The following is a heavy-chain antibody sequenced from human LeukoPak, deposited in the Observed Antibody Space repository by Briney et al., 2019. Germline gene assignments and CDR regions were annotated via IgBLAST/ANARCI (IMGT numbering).Heavy chain of an antibody. CDR3: ARGWYSSGSDSDY. D-gene: IGHD6-19*01. Sequence: GRSLRLSCAASGFTFSSYSMNWVRQAPGKWLEWVSYISSSSSTIYYADSVKGRFTISRDNAKNSLYLQMNSLRAEDTAVYYCARGWYSSGSDSDYWGQGTLVTVSS. J-gene: IGHJ4*02. CDR1: GFTFSSYS. CDR2: ISSSSSTI. V-gene: IGHV3-48*04.